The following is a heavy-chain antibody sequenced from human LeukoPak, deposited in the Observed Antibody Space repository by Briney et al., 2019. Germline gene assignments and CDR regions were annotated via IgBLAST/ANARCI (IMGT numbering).Heavy chain of an antibody. CDR2: INHSGST. CDR1: GGSFSGYY. V-gene: IGHV4-34*01. Sequence: ASETLSLTCAVYGGSFSGYYWSWIRQPPGKGLEWIGEINHSGSTNYNPSLKSRVTISVDTSKNQFSLKLSSVTAADTAVYYCASNVDTAMVAFDYWGQGTLVTVSS. J-gene: IGHJ4*02. D-gene: IGHD5-18*01. CDR3: ASNVDTAMVAFDY.